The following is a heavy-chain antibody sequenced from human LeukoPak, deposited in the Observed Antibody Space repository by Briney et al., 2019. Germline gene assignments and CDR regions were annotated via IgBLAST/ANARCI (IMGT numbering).Heavy chain of an antibody. CDR3: ARDSLYDDNGYYHYFDY. J-gene: IGHJ4*02. Sequence: GGSLRLSCAASGFSFSTFGMHWVRQAPGNGLEWVAMIWYDASGQHYADSVKGRFTISRDTSKNTLYLQMNSLRAEDTAVYFCARDSLYDDNGYYHYFDYWGQGTLVTVSS. V-gene: IGHV3-33*01. CDR2: IWYDASGQ. CDR1: GFSFSTFG. D-gene: IGHD3-22*01.